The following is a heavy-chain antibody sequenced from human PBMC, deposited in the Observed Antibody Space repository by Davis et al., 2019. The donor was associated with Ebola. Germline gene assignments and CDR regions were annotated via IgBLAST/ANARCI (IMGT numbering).Heavy chain of an antibody. CDR2: FRDSDGST. D-gene: IGHD3-10*01. CDR3: AKKEKVGSGSPYDFDY. CDR1: GFTFSSYV. V-gene: IGHV3-23*01. J-gene: IGHJ4*02. Sequence: GGSLRLSCAASGFTFSSYVMSWVRQAPGKGLEWASSFRDSDGSTYYAESVKGRFTISRDSSKETLYLQMNSLRAEDTAVYYCAKKEKVGSGSPYDFDYWGQGTLVAVSS.